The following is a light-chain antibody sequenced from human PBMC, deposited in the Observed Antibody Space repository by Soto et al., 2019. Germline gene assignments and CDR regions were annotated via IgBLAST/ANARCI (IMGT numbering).Light chain of an antibody. V-gene: IGKV3D-15*01. CDR3: QQYYNWPWT. J-gene: IGKJ1*01. Sequence: EIVMTQSPATLSVSPGERATLSCRASQSVSSNLAWYQQKPDQGPRFLFYGASTRAPGIPDRFSGSGSGTEFTLTISSLQSEDFAVYYCQQYYNWPWTFGQGTKVEIK. CDR2: GAS. CDR1: QSVSSN.